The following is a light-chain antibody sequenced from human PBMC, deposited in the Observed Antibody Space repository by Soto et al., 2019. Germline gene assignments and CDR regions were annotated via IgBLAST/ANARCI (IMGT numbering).Light chain of an antibody. CDR1: SSDVGGYNY. V-gene: IGLV2-14*01. Sequence: QSVLTQPASVSGSPGQSITISCTGTSSDVGGYNYVSWYQQHPGKAPKLVIYDVSNRPSGVSNRFSRSKSGNTASLTISGLQAEDEADYYCSSYTSSSTYVFGTGPRPPS. CDR3: SSYTSSSTYV. J-gene: IGLJ1*01. CDR2: DVS.